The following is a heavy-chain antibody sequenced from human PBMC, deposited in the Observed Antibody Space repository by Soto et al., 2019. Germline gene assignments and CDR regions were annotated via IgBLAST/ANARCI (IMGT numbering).Heavy chain of an antibody. CDR3: ARDVLKYDILTGTADY. J-gene: IGHJ4*02. D-gene: IGHD3-9*01. Sequence: PGGSLRLSCAASGFTFSSYAMHWVRQAPGKGLEWVAVISYDGSNKYYADSVKGRFTISRDNSKNTLYLQMNSLRAEDTAVYYCARDVLKYDILTGTADYWGQGTLVTVSS. V-gene: IGHV3-30-3*01. CDR1: GFTFSSYA. CDR2: ISYDGSNK.